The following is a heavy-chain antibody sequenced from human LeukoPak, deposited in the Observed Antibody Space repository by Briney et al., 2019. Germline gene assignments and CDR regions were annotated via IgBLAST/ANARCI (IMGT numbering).Heavy chain of an antibody. J-gene: IGHJ6*02. D-gene: IGHD2-2*01. Sequence: SETLSLTCAVYGGSFSGYYWSWIRQPPGKGLEWIGEINHSGGTNYNPSLKSRVTISVDTSKNQFSLKLSSVTAADTAVYYCARGPGRVVVVPAAGEVDVWGQGTTVTVSS. V-gene: IGHV4-34*01. CDR1: GGSFSGYY. CDR3: ARGPGRVVVVPAAGEVDV. CDR2: INHSGGT.